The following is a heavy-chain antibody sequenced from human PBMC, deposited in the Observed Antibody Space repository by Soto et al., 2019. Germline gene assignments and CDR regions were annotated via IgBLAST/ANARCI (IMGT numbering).Heavy chain of an antibody. V-gene: IGHV5-10-1*01. Sequence: PGESLKISCKCSGYSFTNNWISWVRQMPGKGLEWMGRIDPRDSYTNYSPSFQGHVTISVDKSDNTSYLQWNTLKASDSAMYFCARSYCPPNSCYNGYFDYWGRGTPVTVSS. D-gene: IGHD2-2*02. J-gene: IGHJ4*01. CDR1: GYSFTNNW. CDR3: ARSYCPPNSCYNGYFDY. CDR2: IDPRDSYT.